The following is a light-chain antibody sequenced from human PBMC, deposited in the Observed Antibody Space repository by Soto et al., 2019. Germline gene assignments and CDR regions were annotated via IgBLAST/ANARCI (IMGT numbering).Light chain of an antibody. V-gene: IGKV3-11*01. J-gene: IGKJ4*01. CDR3: QQSSNWPPST. CDR2: DAS. CDR1: QSVSSS. Sequence: EIVLTQSPSTLSLSPGERATLSCRASQSVSSSLAWYQQKPGQAPRLLIYDASNRATGIPARFSGSGSGTDVTLTISSLEPEDFAVYYCQQSSNWPPSTFGGGTKVEIK.